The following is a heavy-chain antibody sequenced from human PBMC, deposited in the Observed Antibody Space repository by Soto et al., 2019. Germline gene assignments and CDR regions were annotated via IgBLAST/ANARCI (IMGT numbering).Heavy chain of an antibody. CDR1: GGAVSSGTYF. CDR2: SGHTGRI. Sequence: QVLLQEWGAGLLKPSETLSLTCAVYGGAVSSGTYFWSWIRQPPGKGLGWIGESGHTGRIHSNPSLKRRVTVSIDPSKNQCSLKMTSVTAADTALYYCARVERGTTTTVVDAFDIWGQGTLVTVSS. J-gene: IGHJ3*02. D-gene: IGHD4-4*01. CDR3: ARVERGTTTTVVDAFDI. V-gene: IGHV4-34*01.